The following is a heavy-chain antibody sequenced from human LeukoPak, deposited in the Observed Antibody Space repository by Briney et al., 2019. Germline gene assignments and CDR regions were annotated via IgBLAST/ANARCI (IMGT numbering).Heavy chain of an antibody. J-gene: IGHJ4*02. Sequence: GGSLRLSCVVSGFNLDDYAMHWVRQAPGKGLEWVSGINWKSDKIGYADSVKGRFTISRDNSKNSLYLQMNSLRVEDTALYYCAKDRYCTSSSCPIDYWGQGTMVTVSS. CDR3: AKDRYCTSSSCPIDY. V-gene: IGHV3-9*01. CDR1: GFNLDDYA. CDR2: INWKSDKI. D-gene: IGHD2-2*01.